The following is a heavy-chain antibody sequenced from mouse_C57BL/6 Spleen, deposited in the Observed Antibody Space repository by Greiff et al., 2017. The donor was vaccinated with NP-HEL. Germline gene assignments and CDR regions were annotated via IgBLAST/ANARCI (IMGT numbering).Heavy chain of an antibody. CDR3: ARDPTTVHYYAMDY. Sequence: EVKVVESGGGLVKPGGSLKLSCAASGFTFSSYAMSWVRQTPEKRLEWVATISDGGSYTYYPDNVKGRFTISRDNAKNNLYLQMSHLKSEDTAMYYCARDPTTVHYYAMDYWGQGTSVTVSS. V-gene: IGHV5-4*01. D-gene: IGHD1-1*01. CDR1: GFTFSSYA. CDR2: ISDGGSYT. J-gene: IGHJ4*01.